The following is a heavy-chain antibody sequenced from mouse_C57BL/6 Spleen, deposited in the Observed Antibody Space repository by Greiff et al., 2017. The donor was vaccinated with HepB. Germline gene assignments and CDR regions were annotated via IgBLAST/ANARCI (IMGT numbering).Heavy chain of an antibody. V-gene: IGHV1-80*01. D-gene: IGHD1-1*01. J-gene: IGHJ3*01. CDR3: AREGITTVPSFAY. Sequence: VKLMESGAELVKPGASVKISCKASGYAFSSYWMNWVKQRPGKGLEWIGQIYPGDGDTNYNGKFKGKATLTADKSSSTAYMQLSSLTSEDSAVYFCAREGITTVPSFAYWGQGTLVTVSA. CDR2: IYPGDGDT. CDR1: GYAFSSYW.